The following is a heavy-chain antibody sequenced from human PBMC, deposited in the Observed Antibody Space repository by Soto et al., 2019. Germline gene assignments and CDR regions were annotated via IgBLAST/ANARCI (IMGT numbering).Heavy chain of an antibody. V-gene: IGHV3-30*03. Sequence: PGGSLRLSCAASGFSFTTYVMHWVRQAPGKGLEWVAVISHDGSYKYYGDAVKGRFTISRDNYKNTVYLKMESLRAEDTAVYYCTGATYSDYWGQGTLVTVSS. CDR2: ISHDGSYK. CDR1: GFSFTTYV. CDR3: TGATYSDY. J-gene: IGHJ4*02.